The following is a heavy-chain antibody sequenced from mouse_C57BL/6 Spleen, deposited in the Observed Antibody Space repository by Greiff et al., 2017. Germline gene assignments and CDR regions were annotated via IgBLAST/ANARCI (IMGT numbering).Heavy chain of an antibody. D-gene: IGHD1-1*01. CDR3: ARHYYGSSYAWFAY. Sequence: EVKLMESGGDLVKPGGSLKLSCAASGFTFSSYGMSWVRQTPDKRLEWVATISSGGSYTYYPDSVKGRFTISRDNAKNTLYLQMSSLESEDTAMXYCARHYYGSSYAWFAYWGKGTLVTVSA. CDR2: ISSGGSYT. V-gene: IGHV5-6*01. CDR1: GFTFSSYG. J-gene: IGHJ3*01.